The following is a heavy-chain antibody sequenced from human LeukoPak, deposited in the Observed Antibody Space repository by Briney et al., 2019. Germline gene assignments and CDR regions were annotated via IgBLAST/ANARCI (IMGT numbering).Heavy chain of an antibody. V-gene: IGHV4-61*02. Sequence: PSQTLSLTCTVSNGSISSDTYFWSWIRQPAGKGLEWIGRMSSTGISTYSPSLKSRVTISIDTPRNQFSMNLNSVTAADTAVYYCAKGAGPPWFDPWGQGTRVTVSS. CDR1: NGSISSDTYF. CDR3: AKGAGPPWFDP. D-gene: IGHD6-19*01. CDR2: MSSTGIS. J-gene: IGHJ5*02.